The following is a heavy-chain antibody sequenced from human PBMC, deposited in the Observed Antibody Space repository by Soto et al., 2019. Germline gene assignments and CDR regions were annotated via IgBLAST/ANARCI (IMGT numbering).Heavy chain of an antibody. CDR1: GFTFSSYW. Sequence: GGSLRLSCAASGFTFSSYWMSWVRQAPGKGLEWVANIKQDGSEKYYGDSGKGRFTISRDNAKNSLYLQMNSLRAEDTAVYYCARFYLLGSGSYYKRDYYYYGMDVWGQGTTVTVSS. CDR3: ARFYLLGSGSYYKRDYYYYGMDV. CDR2: IKQDGSEK. D-gene: IGHD3-10*01. V-gene: IGHV3-7*05. J-gene: IGHJ6*02.